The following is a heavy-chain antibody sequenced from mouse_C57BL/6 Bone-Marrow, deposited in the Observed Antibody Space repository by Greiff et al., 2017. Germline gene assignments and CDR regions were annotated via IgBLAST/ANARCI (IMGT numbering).Heavy chain of an antibody. CDR1: GYTFTSYR. Sequence: QVQLQQSGAELVKPGASVKMSCKASGYTFTSYRITWVKQRPGQGLEWIGDIYPGSGSTNYNEKFKSKATLTVDTSSSAAYMQLSSLTSEDSAVYYCAGKFLLLREWYFDVWGTGTTVTGSS. J-gene: IGHJ1*03. D-gene: IGHD1-1*01. CDR2: IYPGSGST. V-gene: IGHV1-55*01. CDR3: AGKFLLLREWYFDV.